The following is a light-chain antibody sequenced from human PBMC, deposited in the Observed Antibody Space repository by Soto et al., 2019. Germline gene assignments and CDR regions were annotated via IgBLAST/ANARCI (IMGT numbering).Light chain of an antibody. J-gene: IGKJ5*01. CDR2: AAS. Sequence: EVLMTQSPATLSVSPGERATLSCTASQSFSKNLAWYQQKPGQAPRLLIYAASTRATGVPARFSGSGSGTEFTLTIASVQSEDFAVYYCQQYEKWPPSITFGQGTRLEIK. V-gene: IGKV3-15*01. CDR3: QQYEKWPPSIT. CDR1: QSFSKN.